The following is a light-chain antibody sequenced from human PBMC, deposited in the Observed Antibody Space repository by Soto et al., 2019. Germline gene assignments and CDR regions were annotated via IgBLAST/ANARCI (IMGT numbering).Light chain of an antibody. J-gene: IGKJ4*01. CDR3: QQYKDWPPLT. CDR1: QSVNIN. Sequence: EIVMTQSQVTLSASPGERVRLSGRASQSVNINLAWYQQRPGQAPRVLIYGASNRASGIPDRFSGSGSGTDFTLTISSLEPDDFALYYCQQYKDWPPLTFGGGTRVEIK. V-gene: IGKV3D-15*01. CDR2: GAS.